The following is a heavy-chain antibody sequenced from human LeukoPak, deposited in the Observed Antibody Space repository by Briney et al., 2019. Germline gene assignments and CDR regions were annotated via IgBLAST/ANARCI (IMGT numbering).Heavy chain of an antibody. CDR2: IYYSGST. D-gene: IGHD2-8*01. Sequence: PSETLSLTCTVSGGSISSYYWSWIRQPPGKGLEWIGYIYYSGSTNYNPSLKSRVTISVDTSKNQFSLKLSSVTAADTAVYYCARACWGRFGVLDYWGQGTLVTVSS. CDR3: ARACWGRFGVLDY. CDR1: GGSISSYY. J-gene: IGHJ4*02. V-gene: IGHV4-59*01.